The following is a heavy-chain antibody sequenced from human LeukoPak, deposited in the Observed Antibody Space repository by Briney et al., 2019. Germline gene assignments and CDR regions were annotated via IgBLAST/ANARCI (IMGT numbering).Heavy chain of an antibody. CDR2: IWYDGSNK. CDR3: ARDPGLELHYYYYYMDV. D-gene: IGHD1-7*01. V-gene: IGHV3-33*01. Sequence: PGGSLRLSCAASGFTFSSYGMHWVRQAPGKGLEWVAVIWYDGSNKYYADSVKGRFAISRDNSKNTLYLQMNSLRAEDTAVYYCARDPGLELHYYYYYMDVWGKGTTVTVSS. J-gene: IGHJ6*03. CDR1: GFTFSSYG.